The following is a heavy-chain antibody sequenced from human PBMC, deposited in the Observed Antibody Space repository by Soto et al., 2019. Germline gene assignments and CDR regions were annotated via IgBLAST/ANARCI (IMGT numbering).Heavy chain of an antibody. Sequence: QVHLQQWGAGLLKPSETLSLTCAVYGGSFSDTYWNWFRQPPGKGLEWIGEINHNTNTIYNPSLTSRXTIXVXTSKTHFSMKLTSVTAADTAVYYCARGVRLFRGSFDPWAREPWSPSP. CDR3: ARGVRLFRGSFDP. CDR1: GGSFSDTY. J-gene: IGHJ5*02. V-gene: IGHV4-34*01. D-gene: IGHD3-10*02. CDR2: INHNTNT.